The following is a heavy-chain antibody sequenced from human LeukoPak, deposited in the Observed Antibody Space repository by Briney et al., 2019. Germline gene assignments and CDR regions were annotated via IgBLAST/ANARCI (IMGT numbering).Heavy chain of an antibody. CDR3: AKDGPYSSTWYGFY. D-gene: IGHD6-13*01. V-gene: IGHV1-69*10. J-gene: IGHJ4*02. CDR2: IIPFIGIT. Sequence: GASVKVSCKASGGIYRTYAINWVRQAPGQGLEWMGGIIPFIGITKHAQKFQGRVTVTADESTSTVYLEVNSLKSEDTAVYCCAKDGPYSSTWYGFYWGQGTLVTVSS. CDR1: GGIYRTYA.